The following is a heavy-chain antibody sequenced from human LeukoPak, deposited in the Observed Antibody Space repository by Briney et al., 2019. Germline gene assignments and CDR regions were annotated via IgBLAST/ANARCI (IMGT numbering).Heavy chain of an antibody. D-gene: IGHD2-2*01. CDR2: IYYSGST. Sequence: PSETLSLTCTVSGGSISSGDYYWSWIRHPPRKALEWIGYIYYSGSTYCNPSLKSRVTISVDTSKNQFSLKLSSVTAADTAVYYCARVWYQLLAGWFDPWGQGTLVTVSS. J-gene: IGHJ5*02. CDR3: ARVWYQLLAGWFDP. V-gene: IGHV4-30-4*08. CDR1: GGSISSGDYY.